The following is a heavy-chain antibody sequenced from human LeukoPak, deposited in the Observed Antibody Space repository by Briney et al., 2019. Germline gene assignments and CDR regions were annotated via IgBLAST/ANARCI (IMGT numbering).Heavy chain of an antibody. V-gene: IGHV3-7*01. J-gene: IGHJ4*02. CDR2: IKQGGSEK. CDR1: GFTFSSCW. D-gene: IGHD3-9*01. Sequence: PGGSLRLSCAASGFTFSSCWMSWVRQAPGKGREWGANIKQGGSEKYYVYSVKGRFTIYRDNTKNSLYLRMNSLRAEDTAVYYCASRRETYYDILTGYYFDHWGQGTLVTVSS. CDR3: ASRRETYYDILTGYYFDH.